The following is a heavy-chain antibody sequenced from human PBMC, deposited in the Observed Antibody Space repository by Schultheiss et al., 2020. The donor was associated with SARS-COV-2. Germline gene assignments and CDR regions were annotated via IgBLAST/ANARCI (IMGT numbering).Heavy chain of an antibody. Sequence: GESLKISCEVSGYIFTHAWIGWVRQMPGRVLEWMGSIYPGDSDTNYSPSFQGQVSISADKSISTAYLQWSSLKASDTAMYYCARRRYSSGWYWFDPWGQGTLVTVSS. J-gene: IGHJ5*02. CDR1: GYIFTHAW. CDR3: ARRRYSSGWYWFDP. V-gene: IGHV5-51*01. CDR2: IYPGDSDT. D-gene: IGHD6-19*01.